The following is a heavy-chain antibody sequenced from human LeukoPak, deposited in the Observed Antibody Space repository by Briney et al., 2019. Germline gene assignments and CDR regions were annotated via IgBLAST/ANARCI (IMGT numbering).Heavy chain of an antibody. CDR2: ISWNSGSI. CDR1: GFTFDDYA. Sequence: GGSLRLSCAASGFTFDDYAMHWVRQAPGKGLEWVSGISWNSGSIGYADSVKGRLTISRDNAKNSLYLQMTTLRVEDTAVYYCVADPGDYWGQGTLVSVSS. V-gene: IGHV3-9*01. J-gene: IGHJ4*02. CDR3: VADPGDY.